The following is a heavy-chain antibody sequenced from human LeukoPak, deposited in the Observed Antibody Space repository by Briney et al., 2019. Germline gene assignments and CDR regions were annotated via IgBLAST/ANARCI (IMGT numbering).Heavy chain of an antibody. V-gene: IGHV3-30*18. J-gene: IGHJ4*02. D-gene: IGHD2-2*01. CDR1: GFTFSSYG. Sequence: PGGSLRLSCAASGFTFSSYGMHWVRQAPGKGLEWVAVISYDGSNKYYADSVKGRFTISRDNSKNTLYLQMNSLRAEDTAVYYCAKNIRSIVVVPAAIDWGQGTLVTVSS. CDR2: ISYDGSNK. CDR3: AKNIRSIVVVPAAID.